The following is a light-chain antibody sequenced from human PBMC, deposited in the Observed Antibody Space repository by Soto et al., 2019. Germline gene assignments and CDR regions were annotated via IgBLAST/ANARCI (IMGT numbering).Light chain of an antibody. CDR2: GNS. V-gene: IGLV1-40*01. Sequence: QSVLTQPPSVSGAPGQRVTISCTGSSSNIGAGYDVHWYQQLPGTAHKLLIYGNSNRPSGVPDRFSGYKSGTSASLAITGLQAEEAADYYCPSYDSLLSYVFGTGTKVTVL. CDR3: PSYDSLLSYV. J-gene: IGLJ1*01. CDR1: SSNIGAGYD.